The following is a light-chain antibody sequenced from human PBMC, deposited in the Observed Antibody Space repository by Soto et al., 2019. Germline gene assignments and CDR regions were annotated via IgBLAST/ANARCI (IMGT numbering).Light chain of an antibody. V-gene: IGKV3-20*01. J-gene: IGKJ4*01. CDR3: QQYGSSPP. Sequence: EIVLTQSPGTLSLSPGETATLSCRASQSVSSSYLAWYQQKPGQAPRLLIYGASSRATGIPDRFSGSGSGTDFTLTISRLEPEDFAVYYCQQYGSSPPFGGGTKVEI. CDR2: GAS. CDR1: QSVSSSY.